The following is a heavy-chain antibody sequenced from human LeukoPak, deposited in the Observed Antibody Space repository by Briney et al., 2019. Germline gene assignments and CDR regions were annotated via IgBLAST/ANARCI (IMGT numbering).Heavy chain of an antibody. D-gene: IGHD3-10*01. V-gene: IGHV4-34*01. Sequence: SETLSLTCAVYGGSFSGYYWSWIRQPPGKGLEWIGEINHSGSTNYNPSLKSRVTISVDTSKNQFSLKLSSVTAADTAVYYCAGRPYGSGSRSFRYWGQGTLVTVSS. CDR1: GGSFSGYY. J-gene: IGHJ4*02. CDR3: AGRPYGSGSRSFRY. CDR2: INHSGST.